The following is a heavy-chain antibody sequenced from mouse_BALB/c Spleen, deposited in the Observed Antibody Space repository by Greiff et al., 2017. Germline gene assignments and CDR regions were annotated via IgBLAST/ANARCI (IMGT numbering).Heavy chain of an antibody. CDR2: INPYNGGT. CDR1: GYSFTGYT. CDR3: ALFTTVVATPYYYAMDY. J-gene: IGHJ4*01. D-gene: IGHD1-1*01. Sequence: EVQLQQSGPELVKPGASMKISCKASGYSFTGYTMNWVKQSHGKNLEWIGLINPYNGGTSYNQKFKGKATLTVDKSSSTAYMELLSLTSEDSAVYYGALFTTVVATPYYYAMDYWGQGTSVTVSS. V-gene: IGHV1-18*01.